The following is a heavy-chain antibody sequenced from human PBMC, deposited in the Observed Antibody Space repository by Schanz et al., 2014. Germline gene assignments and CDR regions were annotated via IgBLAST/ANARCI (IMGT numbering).Heavy chain of an antibody. CDR2: IYSGIGA. J-gene: IGHJ4*02. CDR3: ARVHHYDPSGWGYFDY. Sequence: EVLLVEFGGGLVKPGGSLRLSCEASGFTFITYTMNWVRQAPGKGLEWVSVIYSGIGAYYADSVKDRFTVSRDNSKNTVYLQMNRLRAEDTAVYYCARVHHYDPSGWGYFDYWGQGALVTVSS. CDR1: GFTFITYT. V-gene: IGHV3-66*01. D-gene: IGHD3-22*01.